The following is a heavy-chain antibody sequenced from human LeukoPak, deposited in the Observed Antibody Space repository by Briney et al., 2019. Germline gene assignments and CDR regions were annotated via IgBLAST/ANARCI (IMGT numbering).Heavy chain of an antibody. J-gene: IGHJ4*02. CDR3: ARRYCGGGSCYSGKQYYFDY. CDR2: IYPDDSDT. Sequence: GESLKISRKGSGYSFTSYWIGWVRQMPGKGLEWMGIIYPDDSDTRYSPSFQGQVTISADKSISTAYLQWSSLNASDTAMYYCARRYCGGGSCYSGKQYYFDYWGQGTLVTVSS. CDR1: GYSFTSYW. D-gene: IGHD2-15*01. V-gene: IGHV5-51*01.